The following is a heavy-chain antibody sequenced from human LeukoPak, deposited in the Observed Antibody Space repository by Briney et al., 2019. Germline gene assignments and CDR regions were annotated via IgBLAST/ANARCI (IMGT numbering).Heavy chain of an antibody. V-gene: IGHV1-18*04. CDR3: ARDFIAARPGHDAFDI. CDR2: ISAYNGNT. J-gene: IGHJ3*02. CDR1: GYTFSSYH. D-gene: IGHD6-6*01. Sequence: GASVKISCKASGYTFSSYHIHWVRQAPGQGLEWMGWISAYNGNTNYAQKLQGRVTMTTDTSTSTAYMELRSLRSDDTAVYYCARDFIAARPGHDAFDIWGQGTMITVSS.